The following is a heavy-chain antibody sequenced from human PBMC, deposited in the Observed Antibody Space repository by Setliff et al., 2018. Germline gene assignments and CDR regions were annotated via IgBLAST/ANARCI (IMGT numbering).Heavy chain of an antibody. CDR3: ARASVVHAIAVGY. D-gene: IGHD2-15*01. CDR2: VYYSGTT. J-gene: IGHJ4*02. Sequence: LSLTCTVSDFSVGSVYYWGWIRQSPGKGLEWIASVYYSGTTYYNPSLESRVTMSVDTSKNQFSLSLSSVTAADTAVYYCARASVVHAIAVGYWGQGTLVTVSS. CDR1: DFSVGSVYY. V-gene: IGHV4-38-2*02.